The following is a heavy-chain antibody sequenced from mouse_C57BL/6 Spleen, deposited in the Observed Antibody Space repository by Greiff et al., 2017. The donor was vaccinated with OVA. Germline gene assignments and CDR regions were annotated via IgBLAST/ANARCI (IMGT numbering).Heavy chain of an antibody. CDR3: ARGPTVVARGYAMDY. CDR1: GFTFSDYG. CDR2: ISSGSSTI. V-gene: IGHV5-17*01. Sequence: EVKLVESGGGLVKPGGSLKLSCAASGFTFSDYGMHWVRQAPEKGLEWVAYISSGSSTIYYADPVKGRFTISRDSAKNTLFLQMTSLRSEDTAMYYCARGPTVVARGYAMDYWGQGTSVTVSS. D-gene: IGHD1-1*01. J-gene: IGHJ4*01.